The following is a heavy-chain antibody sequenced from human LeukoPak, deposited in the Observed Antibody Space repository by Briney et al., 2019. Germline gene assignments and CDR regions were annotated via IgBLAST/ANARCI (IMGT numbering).Heavy chain of an antibody. J-gene: IGHJ4*02. CDR1: GFTFSDYY. CDR3: ARAPAWPYSIAAVNFDY. CDR2: ISSSGSTI. D-gene: IGHD6-13*01. V-gene: IGHV3-11*04. Sequence: GGSLRLSCAASGFTFSDYYMSWIRQAPGKGLEWVSYISSSGSTIYYADSVKGRFTISRDNAKNSLYLQMNSLRAEDTAVYYCARAPAWPYSIAAVNFDYWGQGTLVTVSS.